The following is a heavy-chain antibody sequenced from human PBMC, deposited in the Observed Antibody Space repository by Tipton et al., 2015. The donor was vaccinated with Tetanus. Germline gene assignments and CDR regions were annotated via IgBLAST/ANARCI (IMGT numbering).Heavy chain of an antibody. CDR2: INHSGST. CDR1: GGSFSAYY. Sequence: GLVKPSETLSLTCAVYGGSFSAYYWSWIRQSPGKGLEWIGEINHSGSTTYSPSFQGQVTMSVDKSTSTAYLQWRSLKASDSAMYYCARHSGGSEIGYYDDMDVWGQGTTVAVSS. J-gene: IGHJ6*02. V-gene: IGHV4-34*10. CDR3: ARHSGGSEIGYYDDMDV. D-gene: IGHD3-10*01.